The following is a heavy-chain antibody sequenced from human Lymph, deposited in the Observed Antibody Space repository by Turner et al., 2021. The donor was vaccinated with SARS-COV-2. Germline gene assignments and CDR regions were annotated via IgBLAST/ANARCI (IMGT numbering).Heavy chain of an antibody. CDR2: ISGGGGDT. D-gene: IGHD3-22*01. J-gene: IGHJ4*02. CDR3: AKGVRGAMIVVVIPYFDY. CDR1: RFTLNSYA. Sequence: EVQLLPSGGGLVQPGGSLSRSCAASRFTLNSYAMSWVRQAPGKGVEWVGAISGGGGDTDYADSVKGRFTISRDNSKNTLYLQMTSLRAEDTAVYYCAKGVRGAMIVVVIPYFDYWGQGTLVTVSS. V-gene: IGHV3-23*01.